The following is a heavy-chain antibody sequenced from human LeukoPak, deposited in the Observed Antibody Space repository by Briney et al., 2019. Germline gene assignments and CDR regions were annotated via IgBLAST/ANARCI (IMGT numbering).Heavy chain of an antibody. CDR3: ARRTVLYYYYYGMDV. V-gene: IGHV4-59*01. D-gene: IGHD4/OR15-4a*01. J-gene: IGHJ6*02. CDR2: IYYSGST. Sequence: SETLSLTCTVSGGSISSYYWSWIRQPPGKGLEWIGYIYYSGSTNYNPSLKSRVTISVDTSKNQFSLKLSSVTAADTAVYYCARRTVLYYYYYGMDVWGQGTTVTVSS. CDR1: GGSISSYY.